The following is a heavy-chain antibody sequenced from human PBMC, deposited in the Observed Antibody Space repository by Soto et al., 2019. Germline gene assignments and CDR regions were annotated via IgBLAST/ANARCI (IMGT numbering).Heavy chain of an antibody. CDR1: GFTFSRYA. Sequence: GGCLRLYCGTSGFTFSRYAMSWVRQAPGKGLEWVSAISGSGGSTYYADSVKGRFTISRDNSKNTLYLQMNSLRAEDTAVYYCAKVGPRVAAAVVGIWGQGTLVPVSS. CDR3: AKVGPRVAAAVVGI. CDR2: ISGSGGST. J-gene: IGHJ4*02. D-gene: IGHD6-13*01. V-gene: IGHV3-23*01.